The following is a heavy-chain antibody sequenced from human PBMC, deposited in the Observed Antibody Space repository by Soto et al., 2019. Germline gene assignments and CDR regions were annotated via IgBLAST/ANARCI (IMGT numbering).Heavy chain of an antibody. CDR1: GGYCIGYV. D-gene: IGHD6-19*01. CDR3: ARGGSSDWQVAFDV. V-gene: IGHV4-34*01. Sequence: SETMSLTCAVYGGYCIGYVWNWIRQSPGKGLEWIGKVNHNGRNNYNPSRKSRVTISLDMSKNQISLKLTSVTAADTAVYYCARGGSSDWQVAFDVLGQGTMVTVSS. J-gene: IGHJ3*01. CDR2: VNHNGRN.